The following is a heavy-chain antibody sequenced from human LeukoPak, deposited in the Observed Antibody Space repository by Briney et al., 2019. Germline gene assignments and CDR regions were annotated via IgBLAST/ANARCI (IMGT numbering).Heavy chain of an antibody. CDR3: ARAQGYCSGGSCYRSGYNWFDP. CDR2: IYDSGST. V-gene: IGHV4-38-2*01. D-gene: IGHD2-15*01. J-gene: IGHJ5*02. Sequence: SETLSLTCAVSGYSSSSGYYWGWVRQPPGKGLEWIGSIYDSGSTDYNPSLKSRLTISVDTSKNKFSLKLSSVTAADSVVYYCARAQGYCSGGSCYRSGYNWFDPWGQGTLVTVSS. CDR1: GYSSSSGYY.